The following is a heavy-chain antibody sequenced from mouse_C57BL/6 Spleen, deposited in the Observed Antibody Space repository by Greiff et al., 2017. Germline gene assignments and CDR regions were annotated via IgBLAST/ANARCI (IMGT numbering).Heavy chain of an antibody. CDR1: GYAFSSYW. CDR2: IYPGDGDT. J-gene: IGHJ1*03. V-gene: IGHV1-80*01. Sequence: QVQLQQSGAELVKPGASVKISCKASGYAFSSYWMNWVKQRPGKGLEWIGQIYPGDGDTNYNGKFKGKATLTADKSSSTAYMQFSSLTSEDSAIYYCAIYYYGSSYGFDVWGTGTTVTVSS. D-gene: IGHD1-1*01. CDR3: AIYYYGSSYGFDV.